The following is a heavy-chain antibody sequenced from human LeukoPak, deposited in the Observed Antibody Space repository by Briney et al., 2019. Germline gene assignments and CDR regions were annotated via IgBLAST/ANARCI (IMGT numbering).Heavy chain of an antibody. CDR3: VRRPGITIFGVVMDAFDI. J-gene: IGHJ3*02. CDR1: GGSISSYY. CDR2: IYYSGST. V-gene: IGHV4-59*08. Sequence: SETLSLTCTVSGGSISSYYWSWIRQPPGKGLEWIGYIYYSGSTNYNPSLKSRVTISVDTSKNQFSLKLSSVTAADTAVYYCVRRPGITIFGVVMDAFDIWAKGQWSLSLQ. D-gene: IGHD3-3*01.